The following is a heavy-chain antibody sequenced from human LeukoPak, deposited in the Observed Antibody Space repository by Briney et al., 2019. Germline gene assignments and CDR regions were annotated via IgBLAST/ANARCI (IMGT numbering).Heavy chain of an antibody. Sequence: ASVKVSCKASGYTFTNYYIHWVRQAPGQGLEWMGGIIPIFGTANYAQKFQGRVTITADESTSTAYMELSSLRSEDTAVYYCARDFEGALGYWGQGTLVTVSS. CDR3: ARDFEGALGY. V-gene: IGHV1-69*13. D-gene: IGHD3-16*01. J-gene: IGHJ4*02. CDR2: IIPIFGTA. CDR1: GYTFTNYY.